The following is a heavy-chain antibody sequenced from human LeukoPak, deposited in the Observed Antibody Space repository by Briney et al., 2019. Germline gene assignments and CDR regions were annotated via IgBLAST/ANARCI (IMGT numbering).Heavy chain of an antibody. CDR1: GGSISSDH. V-gene: IGHV4-59*01. Sequence: SETLSLTCTVSGGSISSDHWSWIRQPPGKGLEWIGYVHYSGSTNYTPSLKSRVTISINTSKNQFSLRLSPVTAADTAVYYCAGATSREAFDIWGQGTMVTVSS. D-gene: IGHD2-2*01. CDR2: VHYSGST. J-gene: IGHJ3*02. CDR3: AGATSREAFDI.